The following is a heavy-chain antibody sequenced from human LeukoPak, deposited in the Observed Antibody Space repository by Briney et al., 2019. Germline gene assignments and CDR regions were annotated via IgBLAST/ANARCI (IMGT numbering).Heavy chain of an antibody. V-gene: IGHV3-23*01. J-gene: IGHJ4*02. CDR2: ISGSGGST. CDR1: GFTFSSYA. Sequence: GGSLRLSCAASGFTFSSYAMSWVRQAPGKGLEWVSAISGSGGSTYYADSVKGRFTISRDNSKNTLYLQMNSLRAEDTAVYYCAKIRNYYDSSGYMTTNLDYWGQGTLVTVSS. CDR3: AKIRNYYDSSGYMTTNLDY. D-gene: IGHD3-22*01.